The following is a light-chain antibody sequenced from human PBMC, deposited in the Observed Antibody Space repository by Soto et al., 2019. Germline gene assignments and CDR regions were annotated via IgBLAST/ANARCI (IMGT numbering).Light chain of an antibody. CDR2: EAT. CDR1: SSDVGSYNL. CDR3: NSYRSSNNLEGV. Sequence: QSALTQPASVSGSPEQSITISCTGTSSDVGSYNLVSWYQQHPGKAPKVMIYEATKRPSGVSNRFSGSKSGNTASLTISGLQAEDEATYYCNSYRSSNNLEGVFGGGTKLTVL. V-gene: IGLV2-14*02. J-gene: IGLJ3*02.